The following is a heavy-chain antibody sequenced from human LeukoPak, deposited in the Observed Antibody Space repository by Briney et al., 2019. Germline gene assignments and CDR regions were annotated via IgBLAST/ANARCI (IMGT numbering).Heavy chain of an antibody. D-gene: IGHD2-2*01. CDR1: GFTFSSYA. J-gene: IGHJ3*02. CDR3: AKDITSGVVVPAVSDAFDI. Sequence: PGGSLRLSCAASGFTFSSYAMHWVRQAPGKGLEWVAVISYDGSNKYYADSVKGRFTISRDNSKNTLYLQMNSLRAEDTAVYYCAKDITSGVVVPAVSDAFDIWGQGTMVTVSS. V-gene: IGHV3-30-3*01. CDR2: ISYDGSNK.